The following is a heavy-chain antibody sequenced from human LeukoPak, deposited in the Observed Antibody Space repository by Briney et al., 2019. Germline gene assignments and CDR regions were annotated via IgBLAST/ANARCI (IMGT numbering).Heavy chain of an antibody. J-gene: IGHJ4*02. Sequence: ASVKVSCKASGYTFTGYYMHWVRQAPGQGLEWMGWINPNGGGTNYAQKFQGRVTMTRDTSISTAYMELSRLRSDDTAVYYCAREGTAMADFDYWGQGTLVTVSS. D-gene: IGHD5-18*01. V-gene: IGHV1-2*02. CDR2: INPNGGGT. CDR1: GYTFTGYY. CDR3: AREGTAMADFDY.